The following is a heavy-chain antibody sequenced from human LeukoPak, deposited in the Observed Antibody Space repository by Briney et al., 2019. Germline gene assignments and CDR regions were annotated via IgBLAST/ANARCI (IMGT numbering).Heavy chain of an antibody. J-gene: IGHJ5*02. Sequence: ASVKVSCKASGYTFTSYAMHWVRQAPGQRLEWMGWINAGNGNTKYSQKFQGRVTITRDTSASTAYMELSSLRSEDTAVYYCARDTPQGYDILTGYFARWFDPWGQGTLVTVSS. CDR1: GYTFTSYA. CDR2: INAGNGNT. D-gene: IGHD3-9*01. CDR3: ARDTPQGYDILTGYFARWFDP. V-gene: IGHV1-3*01.